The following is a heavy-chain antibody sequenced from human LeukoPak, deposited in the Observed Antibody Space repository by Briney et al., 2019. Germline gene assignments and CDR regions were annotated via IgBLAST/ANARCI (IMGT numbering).Heavy chain of an antibody. Sequence: SETLSLTCTVSGGSISSYYWSWIRQPPGKGLEWIGYIYYSGSTNYNPSLKSRVTISVDTSKNQFSLKLSSVTAADTAVYYCARGLTLRAFGECSTYAFDIWGQGTMVTVSS. CDR3: ARGLTLRAFGECSTYAFDI. J-gene: IGHJ3*02. CDR2: IYYSGST. CDR1: GGSISSYY. D-gene: IGHD3-10*01. V-gene: IGHV4-59*01.